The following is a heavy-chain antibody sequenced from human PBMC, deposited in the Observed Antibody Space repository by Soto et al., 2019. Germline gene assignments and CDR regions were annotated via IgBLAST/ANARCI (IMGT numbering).Heavy chain of an antibody. CDR1: GGSIRSGGYS. D-gene: IGHD6-13*01. J-gene: IGHJ4*02. V-gene: IGHV4-30-2*01. CDR3: ARQGIAAGVIDY. Sequence: SETLSLTCAVSGGSIRSGGYSWSWIRQPPGKGLEWIGYIYHSGSTYYNPSLKSRVTISVDRSKNQFSLKLSSVTAADTAVYYCARQGIAAGVIDYWGQGTLVTVSS. CDR2: IYHSGST.